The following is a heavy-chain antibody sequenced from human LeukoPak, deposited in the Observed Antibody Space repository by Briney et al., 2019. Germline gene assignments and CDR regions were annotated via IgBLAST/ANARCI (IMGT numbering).Heavy chain of an antibody. V-gene: IGHV3-7*01. D-gene: IGHD3-22*01. CDR2: IKQDGSEK. Sequence: GGSLRLSCAASGFTFSSYWMSWVRQAPGKGLEWVANIKQDGSEKYYVESVKGRFTISRDNAKNSLYLQMNSRRAEDTAVYYCARGQDYDSSGYYPYYMDVWGKGTTVTVSS. CDR3: ARGQDYDSSGYYPYYMDV. J-gene: IGHJ6*03. CDR1: GFTFSSYW.